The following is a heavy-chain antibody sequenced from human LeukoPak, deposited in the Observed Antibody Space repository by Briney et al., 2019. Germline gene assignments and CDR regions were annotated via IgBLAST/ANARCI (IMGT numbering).Heavy chain of an antibody. D-gene: IGHD4-17*01. CDR3: AKERVYGDAGAFDI. V-gene: IGHV3-30*02. CDR1: GFTFSSYG. Sequence: PGGSLRLSCAASGFTFSSYGMHWVRQAPGKGLEWVAVIWYGGSNKYYADSVKGRFTISRDNSKNTLYLQMNSLRAEDTAVYYCAKERVYGDAGAFDIWGQGTMVTVSS. CDR2: IWYGGSNK. J-gene: IGHJ3*02.